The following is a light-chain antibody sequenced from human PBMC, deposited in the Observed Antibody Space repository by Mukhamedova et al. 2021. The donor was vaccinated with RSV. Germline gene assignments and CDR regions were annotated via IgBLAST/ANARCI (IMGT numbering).Light chain of an antibody. CDR3: QQTSSFPLT. CDR2: AAS. Sequence: WYQRRVHGRARKLLIYAASTLQSGVPSRFSGSGSGADFTLTISSLQPEDFATYYCQQTSSFPLTFSGGSKVE. J-gene: IGKJ4*01. V-gene: IGKV1-12*01.